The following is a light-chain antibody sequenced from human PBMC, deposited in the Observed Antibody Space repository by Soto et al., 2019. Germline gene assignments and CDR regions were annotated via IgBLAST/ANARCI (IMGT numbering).Light chain of an antibody. Sequence: QSALTQPASVSGSPGQSVTISCTGTSSDVGGYNYVSWYQQHPGKAPKLRIYEVSNRPSGVSNRFSGSKSGNTASLTISGLQAEDEADYYCSSYTSSSTPWVFGGRTKLTVL. CDR3: SSYTSSSTPWV. J-gene: IGLJ3*02. V-gene: IGLV2-14*01. CDR1: SSDVGGYNY. CDR2: EVS.